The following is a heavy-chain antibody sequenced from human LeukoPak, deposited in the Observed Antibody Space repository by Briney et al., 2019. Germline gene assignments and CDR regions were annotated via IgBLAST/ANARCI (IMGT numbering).Heavy chain of an antibody. D-gene: IGHD3-16*01. J-gene: IGHJ4*02. Sequence: GGFLRLSCAASGFTFSSNYMSLVRQAPGKGLEWVSVIYSGGSTYYSDSVKGRFTISRDNSKNSLYLQMNSLRAEDTAVYYCARDLYAGGFDYWGQGTLVTVTA. V-gene: IGHV3-66*01. CDR1: GFTFSSNY. CDR3: ARDLYAGGFDY. CDR2: IYSGGST.